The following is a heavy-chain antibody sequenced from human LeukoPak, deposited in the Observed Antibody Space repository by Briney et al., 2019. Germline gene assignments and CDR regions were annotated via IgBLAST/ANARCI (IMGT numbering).Heavy chain of an antibody. D-gene: IGHD3-22*01. CDR2: ICTSGST. CDR1: GGSISSYY. Sequence: SETLSLTCTVSGGSISSYYWSWIRQPAGKGLEWIGRICTSGSTNYNPSLKSRVTISVDKSKNQFSLKLSSVTAADTAVYYCARGATSYYYDSSGYYSGRLFDYWGQGTLVTVSS. J-gene: IGHJ4*02. CDR3: ARGATSYYYDSSGYYSGRLFDY. V-gene: IGHV4-4*07.